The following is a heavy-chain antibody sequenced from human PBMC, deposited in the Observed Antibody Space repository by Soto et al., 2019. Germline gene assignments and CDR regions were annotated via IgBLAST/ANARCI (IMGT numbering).Heavy chain of an antibody. CDR2: IYYSGST. CDR3: AREYSGYDGHYYYGMDV. Sequence: SETLSLTCTVSGGSVSSGSYYWSWIRQPPGKGLEWIGYIYYSGSTNYNPSLKSRVTISVDTSKNQFSLKLSSVTAADTAVYYCAREYSGYDGHYYYGMDVWGQGTTVTVSS. D-gene: IGHD5-12*01. V-gene: IGHV4-61*01. J-gene: IGHJ6*02. CDR1: GGSVSSGSYY.